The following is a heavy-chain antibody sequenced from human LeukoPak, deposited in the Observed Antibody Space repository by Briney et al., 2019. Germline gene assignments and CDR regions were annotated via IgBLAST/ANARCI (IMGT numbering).Heavy chain of an antibody. CDR3: ARVGGDIDYYYYMDV. D-gene: IGHD2-21*01. V-gene: IGHV4-34*01. CDR2: INHSGST. CDR1: GGSFSGYY. Sequence: SETLSLTCAVYGGSFSGYYWSWIRQPPGKGLEWIGEINHSGSTNYNPSLKSRVTISVDTSKNQFSLKLSSVTAADTAVYYCARVGGDIDYYYYMDVWGKGTTVTVSS. J-gene: IGHJ6*03.